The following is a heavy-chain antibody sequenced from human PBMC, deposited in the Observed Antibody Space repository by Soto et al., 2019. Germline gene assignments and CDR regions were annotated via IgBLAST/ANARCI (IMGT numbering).Heavy chain of an antibody. CDR3: AREGVPRNSGLYYFDY. CDR2: ISYDGSNK. Sequence: QVQLVESGGGVVQPGRSLRLSCAASGFTFSSYAMHWVRQAPGKGLEWVAVISYDGSNKYYADSVKGRFTISRDNSKNSLYLQMNILRAEDTAVYYCAREGVPRNSGLYYFDYWGQGTLVTVSS. CDR1: GFTFSSYA. J-gene: IGHJ4*02. D-gene: IGHD1-7*01. V-gene: IGHV3-30-3*01.